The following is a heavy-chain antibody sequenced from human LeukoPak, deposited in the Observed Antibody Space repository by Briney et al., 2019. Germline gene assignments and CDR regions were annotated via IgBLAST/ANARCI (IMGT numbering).Heavy chain of an antibody. CDR1: GFTFSSYA. V-gene: IGHV3/OR16-10*01. CDR3: TARGPDSDSSVAY. CDR2: IGSGGAT. Sequence: GGSLRLSCAGSGFTFSSYAMHWVRQAPGKDLEWVSAIGSGGATYYADSVKGRFTISRDSAKSSLYLQMNSLRAEDTAVYYCTARGPDSDSSVAYWGQGTLVTVSS. J-gene: IGHJ4*02. D-gene: IGHD1-26*01.